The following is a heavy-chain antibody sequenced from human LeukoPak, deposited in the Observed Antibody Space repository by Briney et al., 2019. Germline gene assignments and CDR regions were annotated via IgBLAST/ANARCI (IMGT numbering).Heavy chain of an antibody. CDR1: GYTFTSYY. Sequence: GASVKVSCKASGYTFTSYYIHWVRQAPGQGLEWMGIINPGGGSTSYAQNVQGRVTMTRDTSTSTVYMELSSLRSEDTAIYCCARGGDNSYFDYWGQGTLVTVSS. V-gene: IGHV1-46*01. CDR2: INPGGGST. J-gene: IGHJ4*02. CDR3: ARGGDNSYFDY. D-gene: IGHD4-23*01.